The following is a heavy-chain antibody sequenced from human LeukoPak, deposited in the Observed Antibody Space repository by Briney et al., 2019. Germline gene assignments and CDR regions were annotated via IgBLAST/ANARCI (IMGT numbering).Heavy chain of an antibody. V-gene: IGHV4-30-4*08. CDR3: ARDPSDYYDSSGYHPSN. CDR1: GGSISSGDYY. D-gene: IGHD3-22*01. CDR2: IYYSGST. J-gene: IGHJ4*02. Sequence: SQTLSLTCTVSGGSISSGDYYWSWIRQPPGTGLEWIGYIYYSGSTYYNPSLKSRVTISVDTSKNQFSLKLSSVTAADTAVYYCARDPSDYYDSSGYHPSNWGQGTLVTVSS.